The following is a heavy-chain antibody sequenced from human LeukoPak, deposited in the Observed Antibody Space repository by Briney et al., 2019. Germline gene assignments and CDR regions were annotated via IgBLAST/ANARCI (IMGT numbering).Heavy chain of an antibody. J-gene: IGHJ4*02. D-gene: IGHD2-15*01. V-gene: IGHV3-30*18. CDR2: ISYDGNNK. CDR1: GFTFTSFG. Sequence: GGSLRLSCAASGFTFTSFGMHWDRQAPGKVLEHVAVISYDGNNKYYADSVKGRFTISRDSSNNTLYLQMNSLRPEDTAVYYCAKERCGGGSCYIFDYWGQGTLVTVSS. CDR3: AKERCGGGSCYIFDY.